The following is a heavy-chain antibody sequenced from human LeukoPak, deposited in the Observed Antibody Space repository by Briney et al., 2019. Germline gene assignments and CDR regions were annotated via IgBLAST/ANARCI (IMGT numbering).Heavy chain of an antibody. CDR3: ARAPARFGEFIDY. V-gene: IGHV4-4*02. D-gene: IGHD3-16*01. J-gene: IGHJ4*02. CDR1: GGSISSSHW. CDR2: LSLGGIT. Sequence: SGTLSLTCAVSGGSISSSHWWSWVRQPPGKGLEWIGDLSLGGITNYNPSVKSRLTISVDKSKNQFYLKLSSVTAADTAVYYCARAPARFGEFIDYWGQGTLVTVSS.